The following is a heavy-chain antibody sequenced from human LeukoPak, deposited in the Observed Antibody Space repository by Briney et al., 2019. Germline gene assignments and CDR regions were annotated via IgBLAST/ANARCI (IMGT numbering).Heavy chain of an antibody. D-gene: IGHD5-18*01. CDR2: ISGSGGST. V-gene: IGHV3-23*01. J-gene: IGHJ3*02. CDR1: GFTFSSYA. Sequence: GGSLRLSCAASGFTFSSYAMSWVRQAPGKGLEWVSAISGSGGSTYYADSVKGRFTISRDNSKNTLYLQMNSLRAEDTAVYYCAKDRERIQLWFSGAFDIWGQGTMVTVSS. CDR3: AKDRERIQLWFSGAFDI.